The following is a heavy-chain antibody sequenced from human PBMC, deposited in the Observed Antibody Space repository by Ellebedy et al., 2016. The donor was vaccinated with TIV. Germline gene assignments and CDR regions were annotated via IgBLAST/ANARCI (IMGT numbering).Heavy chain of an antibody. J-gene: IGHJ6*02. D-gene: IGHD3-16*01. CDR3: ARDLGPWRDYYYYGMDV. CDR1: GFTFSSYS. Sequence: GGSLRLSXAASGFTFSSYSMNWVRQAPGKGLEWVSSISSGSSYIYYADSVKGRFTISRDNAKNSLYLQMNSLRAEDTAVYYCARDLGPWRDYYYYGMDVWGQGTTVTVSS. V-gene: IGHV3-21*01. CDR2: ISSGSSYI.